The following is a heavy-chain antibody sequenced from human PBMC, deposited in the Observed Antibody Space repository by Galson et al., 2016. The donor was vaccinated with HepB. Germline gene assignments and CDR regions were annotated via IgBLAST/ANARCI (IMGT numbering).Heavy chain of an antibody. CDR2: IRSKTDNYAT. CDR3: ATGNGHAFDI. Sequence: SLRLSCAASGFTFSVSSIHWVRQASRGGLEWVGRIRSKTDNYATTYAESVKGRFTISRDDSKNTAYLQMNSLRAEDTAVYYCATGNGHAFDIWGQGTMVTV. J-gene: IGHJ3*02. V-gene: IGHV3-73*01. D-gene: IGHD2-8*01. CDR1: GFTFSVSS.